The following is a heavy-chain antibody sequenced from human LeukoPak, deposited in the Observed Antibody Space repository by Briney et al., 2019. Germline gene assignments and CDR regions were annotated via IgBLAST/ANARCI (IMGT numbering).Heavy chain of an antibody. V-gene: IGHV3-30*04. J-gene: IGHJ4*02. D-gene: IGHD3-22*01. CDR3: ARAPGSYDSSGYPIDY. CDR2: ISYDGSNK. CDR1: GFTSSSYA. Sequence: GGSLRLSCAASGFTSSSYAMHWVRQAPGKGLEWVAVISYDGSNKYYADSVKGRFTISRDNSKNTLYLQMNSLRAEDTAVYYCARAPGSYDSSGYPIDYWGQGTLVTVSS.